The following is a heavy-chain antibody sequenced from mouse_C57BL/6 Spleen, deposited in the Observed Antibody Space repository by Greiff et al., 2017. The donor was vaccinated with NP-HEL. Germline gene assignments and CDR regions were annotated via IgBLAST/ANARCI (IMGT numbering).Heavy chain of an antibody. Sequence: LQESGAELARPGASVKLSCKASGYTFTSYGISWVKQRTGQGLEWIGEIYPRSGNTYYNEKFKGKATLTADKSSSTAYMELRSLTSEDSAVYFCARDLTITTVVARDYWGQGTTLTVSS. D-gene: IGHD1-1*01. CDR1: GYTFTSYG. CDR3: ARDLTITTVVARDY. V-gene: IGHV1-81*01. J-gene: IGHJ2*01. CDR2: IYPRSGNT.